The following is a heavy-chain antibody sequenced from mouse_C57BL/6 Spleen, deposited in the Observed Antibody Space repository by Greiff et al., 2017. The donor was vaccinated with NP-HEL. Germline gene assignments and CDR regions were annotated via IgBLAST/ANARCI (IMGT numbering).Heavy chain of an antibody. V-gene: IGHV1-80*01. CDR3: ARSQGYLNDEYFDV. D-gene: IGHD3-2*02. CDR2: IYPGDGDT. J-gene: IGHJ1*03. CDR1: GYAFSSYW. Sequence: QVQLKQSGAELVKPGASVKISCKASGYAFSSYWMNWVKQRPGKGLEWIGQIYPGDGDTNYNGKFKGKATLTADKSSSTAYMQLSSLTSEDSAVYFCARSQGYLNDEYFDVWGTGTTVTVSS.